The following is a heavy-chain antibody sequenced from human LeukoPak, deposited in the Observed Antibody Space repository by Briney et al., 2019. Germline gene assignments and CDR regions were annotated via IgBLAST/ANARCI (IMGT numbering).Heavy chain of an antibody. Sequence: GRSLRLSCAASGFTFSAYGMHWVRQAPGKGLEWVAVIWYDGSSIYYADSVKGRFTISIDNSKNTLYLQMNSLRAEDTAVYYCARDRVQIRIVGSRDAFDIWGQGTMVTVSS. J-gene: IGHJ3*02. D-gene: IGHD1-26*01. V-gene: IGHV3-33*01. CDR1: GFTFSAYG. CDR2: IWYDGSSI. CDR3: ARDRVQIRIVGSRDAFDI.